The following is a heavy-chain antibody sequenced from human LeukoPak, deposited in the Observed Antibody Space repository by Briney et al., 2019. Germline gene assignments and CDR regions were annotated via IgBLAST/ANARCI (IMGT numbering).Heavy chain of an antibody. CDR2: ISSSSSKI. CDR1: GFTFSSYS. CDR3: AASSLRGYSYGYVDC. J-gene: IGHJ4*02. Sequence: KPGGSLRLSCAASGFTFSSYSMNWVRQAPGKGLEWVSSISSSSSKIYYADSVKGRFTISRDNAKNSLYLQMNSLRAEDTAVYYCAASSLRGYSYGYVDCWGQGTLLTVSS. V-gene: IGHV3-21*01. D-gene: IGHD5-18*01.